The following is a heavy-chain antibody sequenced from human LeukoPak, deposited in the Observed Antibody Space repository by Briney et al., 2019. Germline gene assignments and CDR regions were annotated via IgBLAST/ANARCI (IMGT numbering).Heavy chain of an antibody. J-gene: IGHJ5*02. CDR3: ARVREPRGLENWFDP. Sequence: PSQTLSLTCTVSGGSISSGSYYWSWIRQPAGKGLEWIGYIYYSGSTNYNPSLKSRVTISVDTSKNQFSLKLSSVTAADTAVYYCARVREPRGLENWFDPWGQGTLVTVSS. D-gene: IGHD1-26*01. CDR2: IYYSGST. CDR1: GGSISSGSYY. V-gene: IGHV4-61*10.